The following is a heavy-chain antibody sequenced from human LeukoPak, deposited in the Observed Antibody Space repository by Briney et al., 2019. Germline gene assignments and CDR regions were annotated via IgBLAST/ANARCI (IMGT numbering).Heavy chain of an antibody. D-gene: IGHD2-2*03. Sequence: SETLSLTCAVYGGSFSGYYWSWIRQPPGKGLEWMGEINHSGSTNYNPSLKSRVTISVDTSKNQFSLKLSSVTAADTAVYYCARGRIGYCSSTSCTTYYYYYYGMDVWGQGTTVTVSS. CDR2: INHSGST. CDR1: GGSFSGYY. V-gene: IGHV4-34*01. J-gene: IGHJ6*02. CDR3: ARGRIGYCSSTSCTTYYYYYYGMDV.